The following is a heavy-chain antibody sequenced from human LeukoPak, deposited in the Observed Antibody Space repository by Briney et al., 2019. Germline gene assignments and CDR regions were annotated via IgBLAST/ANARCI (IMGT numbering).Heavy chain of an antibody. CDR1: GYTFSSYG. CDR2: ISGSGGST. D-gene: IGHD2-2*01. CDR3: AKDHPHAAIGFDY. J-gene: IGHJ4*02. V-gene: IGHV3-23*01. Sequence: GASVKVSCKASGYTFSSYGMSWVRQAPGKGLEGVSAISGSGGSTYYADSVKGRFTISRDNSKNTLYLQMNSLRAEDTAVYYCAKDHPHAAIGFDYWGQGTLVTVSS.